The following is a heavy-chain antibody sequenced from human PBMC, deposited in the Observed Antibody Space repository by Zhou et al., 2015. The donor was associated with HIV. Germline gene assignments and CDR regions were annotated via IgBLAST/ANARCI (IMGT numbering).Heavy chain of an antibody. J-gene: IGHJ3*01. Sequence: AHLAQSGPEMKQPGASVRVSCRASGYTVSDYYIHWVRQAPGQGLEWMGWVNFNSGGTNFAQKFRERVTLTRDTALSTAYMELTRLRFDDTAVYFCARVPPMHSVVAANALDVWGRGTLVTVS. V-gene: IGHV1-2*02. CDR3: ARVPPMHSVVAANALDV. CDR1: GYTVSDYY. CDR2: VNFNSGGT. D-gene: IGHD2-21*01.